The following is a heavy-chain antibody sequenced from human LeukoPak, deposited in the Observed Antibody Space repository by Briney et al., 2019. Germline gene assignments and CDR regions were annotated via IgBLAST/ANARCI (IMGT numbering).Heavy chain of an antibody. CDR1: GYSFTSYW. J-gene: IGHJ3*02. CDR2: IYPGDSYT. CDR3: ARRSGSDALDI. V-gene: IGHV5-51*01. D-gene: IGHD3-10*01. Sequence: GESLKISCKGSGYSFTSYWIAWVRQMPGKGLEWMGIIYPGDSYTTYSPSFQGQVTNSADKSISTAYLQWRSLKASDTAMYYCARRSGSDALDIWGQGTMVTVSS.